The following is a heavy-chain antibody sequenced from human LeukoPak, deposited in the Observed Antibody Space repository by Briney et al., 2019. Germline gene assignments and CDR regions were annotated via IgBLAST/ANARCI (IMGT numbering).Heavy chain of an antibody. V-gene: IGHV4-61*02. J-gene: IGHJ2*01. D-gene: IGHD3-16*01. CDR3: ARGAPDFDL. Sequence: SETLSLTCTVSGGSISSGSYYWSWIRQPAGKGLEWIGRIYTSGSTNYNPSLKSRVTISVDTSKNQFSLKLSFVTAADTAVYYCARGAPDFDLWGRGTLVTVSS. CDR2: IYTSGST. CDR1: GGSISSGSYY.